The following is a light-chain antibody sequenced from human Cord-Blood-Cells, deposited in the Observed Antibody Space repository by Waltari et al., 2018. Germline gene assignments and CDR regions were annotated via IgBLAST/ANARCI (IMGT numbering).Light chain of an antibody. J-gene: IGLJ2*01. V-gene: IGLV2-14*01. Sequence: QSALTQPASVSGSPGQSITISCTGTSSDVGGYNYVSWYQQHPGKAPRLMIYDVSKRPSGSSSRLSGSKSGNTACLTISGLQAEDEADYYCSSYTSSSTLVFGGGTKLTVL. CDR3: SSYTSSSTLV. CDR1: SSDVGGYNY. CDR2: DVS.